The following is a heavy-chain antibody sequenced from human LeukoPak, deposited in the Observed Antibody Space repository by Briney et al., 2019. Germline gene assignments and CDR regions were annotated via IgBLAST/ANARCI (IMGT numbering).Heavy chain of an antibody. J-gene: IGHJ4*02. D-gene: IGHD3-10*01. V-gene: IGHV4-39*07. CDR1: GGSISSSSYY. CDR3: ARVLWFGDYIHRFDY. CDR2: IYYSGST. Sequence: SETLSLTCTVSGGSISSSSYYWGWIRQPPGKGLEWIGSIYYSGSTYYNPSLKSRVTISVDTSKNQFSLKLSSVTAADTAVYYCARVLWFGDYIHRFDYWGQGTLVTVSS.